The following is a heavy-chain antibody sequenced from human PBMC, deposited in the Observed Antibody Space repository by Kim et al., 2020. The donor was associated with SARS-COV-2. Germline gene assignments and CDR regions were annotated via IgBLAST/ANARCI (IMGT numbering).Heavy chain of an antibody. J-gene: IGHJ4*02. CDR2: IYYSGST. Sequence: SETLSLTCTVSGGSISSGDYYWSWIRQPPGKGLEWIGYIYYSGSTYYNPSLKSRVTISVDTSKNQFSLQLSSVTAADTAVYYCARDLPGIAAAGPFDYWGQGTLVTVSS. CDR1: GGSISSGDYY. CDR3: ARDLPGIAAAGPFDY. V-gene: IGHV4-30-4*01. D-gene: IGHD6-13*01.